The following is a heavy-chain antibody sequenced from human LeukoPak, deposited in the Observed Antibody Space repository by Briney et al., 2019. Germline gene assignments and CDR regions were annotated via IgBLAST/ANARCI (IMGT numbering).Heavy chain of an antibody. V-gene: IGHV3-30-3*01. CDR1: GFTFSSYA. D-gene: IGHD5-18*01. CDR3: ARDFTPGVDTAMVLDY. Sequence: GGSLRLSCAASGFTFSSYAMHWVRQAPGKGLEWVAVISYDGSNKYYADSVKGRFTISRDNSKNPLYLQMNSLRAEDTAVYYCARDFTPGVDTAMVLDYWGQGTLVTVSS. CDR2: ISYDGSNK. J-gene: IGHJ4*02.